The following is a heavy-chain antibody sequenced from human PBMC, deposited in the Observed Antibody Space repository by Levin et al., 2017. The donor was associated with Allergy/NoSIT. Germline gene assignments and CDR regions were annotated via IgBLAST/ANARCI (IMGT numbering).Heavy chain of an antibody. V-gene: IGHV3-7*01. J-gene: IGHJ4*02. Sequence: WVRKEPGKGLEWVASIKQLGSEKYYVDSVKGRFTISRDNAKNSLYLQMSSLRAEDTAVYYCARFMSSTNTFDYWGQGTLVTVSS. CDR2: IKQLGSEK. CDR3: ARFMSSTNTFDY. D-gene: IGHD5/OR15-5a*01.